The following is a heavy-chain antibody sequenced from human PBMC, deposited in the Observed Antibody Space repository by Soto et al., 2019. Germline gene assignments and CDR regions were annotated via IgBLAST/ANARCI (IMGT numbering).Heavy chain of an antibody. J-gene: IGHJ6*02. CDR2: IYYSGST. CDR3: ARVWYSSGWWDGYGMDV. CDR1: GGSISSYY. V-gene: IGHV4-59*01. D-gene: IGHD6-19*01. Sequence: PSETLSLTCTVSGGSISSYYWSWIRQPPGKGLEWIGYIYYSGSTNYNPPLKSRVTISVDTSKNQFSLKLSSVTAADTAVYYCARVWYSSGWWDGYGMDVWGQGTTVTVSS.